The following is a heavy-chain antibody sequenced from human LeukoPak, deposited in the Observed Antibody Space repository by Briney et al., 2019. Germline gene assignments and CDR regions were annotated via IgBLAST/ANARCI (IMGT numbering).Heavy chain of an antibody. CDR2: IYYSGST. V-gene: IGHV4-59*01. D-gene: IGHD5-12*01. Sequence: PSETLSLTCTVSGGSISSYYWSWIRQPPGKGLEWIGYIYYSGSTNYNPSLKSRVTISVDTSKNQFSLKLSSVTAADTAVYYCARNRYSGSLFDYWGQGTLVTVSS. CDR3: ARNRYSGSLFDY. CDR1: GGSISSYY. J-gene: IGHJ4*02.